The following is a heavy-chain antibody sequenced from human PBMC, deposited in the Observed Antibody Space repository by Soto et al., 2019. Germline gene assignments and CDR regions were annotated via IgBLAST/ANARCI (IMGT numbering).Heavy chain of an antibody. Sequence: PGESLKISCSASGFTFNIHNMNWVRQAPGKGLEWVSSISSRSSYIYYSDSVKGRFTISRDNAKNSLYLQMNSLRAEDTAVYYCARDNVPSDFFDSWGQGTLVTVS. D-gene: IGHD2-8*01. CDR2: ISSRSSYI. J-gene: IGHJ4*02. CDR3: ARDNVPSDFFDS. CDR1: GFTFNIHN. V-gene: IGHV3-21*01.